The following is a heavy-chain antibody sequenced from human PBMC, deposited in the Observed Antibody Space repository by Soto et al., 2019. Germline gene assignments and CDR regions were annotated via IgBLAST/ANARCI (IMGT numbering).Heavy chain of an antibody. CDR3: ASHDYYDSSGHYYGMDV. V-gene: IGHV5-51*01. D-gene: IGHD3-22*01. J-gene: IGHJ6*02. CDR1: GYSFTSYW. CDR2: IYHGDSDT. Sequence: LGESLKISCKGSGYSFTSYWIGWVRQMPGKGLEWMGIIYHGDSDTRYSPSFQGQVTISADKSISTAYLQWSSLKASDTAMYYCASHDYYDSSGHYYGMDVWGQGTTVTVSS.